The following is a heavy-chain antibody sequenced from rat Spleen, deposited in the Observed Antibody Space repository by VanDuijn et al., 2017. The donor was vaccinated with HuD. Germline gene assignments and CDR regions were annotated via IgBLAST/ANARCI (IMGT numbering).Heavy chain of an antibody. CDR3: ARHSLWPFDY. CDR2: ISYDGSST. J-gene: IGHJ2*01. Sequence: EVKLLESGGGLVQPGGSLRLSCAASGFTFADFYMSWIRQAPTKGLEWVATISYDGSSTYYRDSVKGRFTISRDNAKSTLYLQMDSLRSEDTATYYCARHSLWPFDYWGQGVMVTVSS. V-gene: IGHV5-29*01. D-gene: IGHD1-3*01. CDR1: GFTFADFY.